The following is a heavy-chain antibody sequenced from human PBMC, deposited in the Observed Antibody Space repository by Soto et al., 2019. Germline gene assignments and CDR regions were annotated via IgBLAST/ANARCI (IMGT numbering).Heavy chain of an antibody. V-gene: IGHV3-21*01. D-gene: IGHD3-22*01. Sequence: GGSLRLSCAASGFAFSSYSMNWVRQAPGKGLEWVSSISSSSSYIYYADSVKGRFTISRDNAKNSLYLQMNSLRAEDTAVYYCARDFYYYDSSGYLVPFDYWGQGTLVTAPQ. CDR2: ISSSSSYI. J-gene: IGHJ4*02. CDR3: ARDFYYYDSSGYLVPFDY. CDR1: GFAFSSYS.